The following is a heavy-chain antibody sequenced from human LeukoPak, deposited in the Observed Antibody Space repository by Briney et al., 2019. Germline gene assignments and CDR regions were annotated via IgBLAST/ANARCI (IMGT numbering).Heavy chain of an antibody. D-gene: IGHD3-22*01. CDR1: GFTVDSNY. CDR3: ARGDDSGYYDYFDY. CDR2: IYTGGNT. V-gene: IGHV3-53*01. J-gene: IGHJ4*02. Sequence: GGSLRLSCAASGFTVDSNYLSWVRQAPGKGLEWVSTIYTGGNTYYAASVKGRFTISRDFSKNTVFLHMNSLRAEDTAMYYCARGDDSGYYDYFDYWGQGALVTVSS.